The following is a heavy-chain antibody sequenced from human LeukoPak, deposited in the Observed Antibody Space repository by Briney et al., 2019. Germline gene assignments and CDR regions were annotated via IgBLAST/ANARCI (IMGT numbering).Heavy chain of an antibody. Sequence: ASVKVSCKASGYTFTGYYMHWVRQAPGQGLEWMGWINPNSGGTNYAQKLQGRVTMTRDTSISTAYMELSRLRSDDTAVYYCASSTVLRDAFDIWGQGTMVTVSS. D-gene: IGHD2-2*01. J-gene: IGHJ3*02. CDR1: GYTFTGYY. CDR2: INPNSGGT. CDR3: ASSTVLRDAFDI. V-gene: IGHV1-2*02.